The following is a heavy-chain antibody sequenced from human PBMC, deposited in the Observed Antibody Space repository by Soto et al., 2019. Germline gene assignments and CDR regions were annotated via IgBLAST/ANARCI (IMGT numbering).Heavy chain of an antibody. J-gene: IGHJ6*04. CDR1: GYSFTSYW. CDR2: IYPGDSDT. D-gene: IGHD3-9*01. V-gene: IGHV5-51*01. Sequence: PGESLKISCKGSGYSFTSYWIGWVRQMPGKGLEWMGIIYPGDSDTRYSPSFQGQVTISADKSISTAYLQWSSLKASDTAMYYCVRHVSYYEILTESYSYSGMDVWGEERTVTVSS. CDR3: VRHVSYYEILTESYSYSGMDV.